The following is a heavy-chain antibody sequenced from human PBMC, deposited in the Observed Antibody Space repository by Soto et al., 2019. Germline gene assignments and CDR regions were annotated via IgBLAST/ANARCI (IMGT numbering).Heavy chain of an antibody. CDR1: GFTFSTYA. D-gene: IGHD3-3*01. J-gene: IGHJ6*02. CDR2: ISDDGSNT. Sequence: PGGSLRLSCVASGFTFSTYAMHWVRQAPGKGLEWVSVISDDGSNTDYTDSVKGRFTISRDNSKNTLDLQMNRLKAEDTAVYYCTKVVGGVAKAKDHDIEMDYWGQGTTVTVSS. V-gene: IGHV3-30*04. CDR3: TKVVGGVAKAKDHDIEMDY.